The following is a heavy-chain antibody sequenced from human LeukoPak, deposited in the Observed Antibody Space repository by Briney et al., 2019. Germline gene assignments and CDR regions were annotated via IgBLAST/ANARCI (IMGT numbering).Heavy chain of an antibody. Sequence: GGSLRLSCAASGFTFSSYSMNWVRQAPGKGLEWVSSISSSSSYIYYADSVKGRFTISRDNAKNSLYLQMNSLRAEDTAVYYCARANEAGYFDYWGQGTLVTVPS. CDR2: ISSSSSYI. CDR1: GFTFSSYS. J-gene: IGHJ4*02. CDR3: ARANEAGYFDY. V-gene: IGHV3-21*01. D-gene: IGHD6-19*01.